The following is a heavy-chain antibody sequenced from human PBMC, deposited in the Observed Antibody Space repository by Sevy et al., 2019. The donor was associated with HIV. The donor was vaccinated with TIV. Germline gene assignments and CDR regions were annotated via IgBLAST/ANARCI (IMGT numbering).Heavy chain of an antibody. V-gene: IGHV3-48*02. CDR3: ARGGALAAAGTNYYYYYYYMDV. Sequence: GGSLRLSCAASGFTFSSYSMNWVRQAPGKGLEWVSYISSSSSTIYYADSVKGRFTISRDNAKNSLYLQMNSLRDEDTAVYDCARGGALAAAGTNYYYYYYYMDVWGKGTTVTVSS. CDR1: GFTFSSYS. D-gene: IGHD6-13*01. CDR2: ISSSSSTI. J-gene: IGHJ6*03.